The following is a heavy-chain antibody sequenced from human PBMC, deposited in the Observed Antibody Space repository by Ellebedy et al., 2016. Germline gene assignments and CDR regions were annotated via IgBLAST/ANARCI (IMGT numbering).Heavy chain of an antibody. CDR2: IDPDGSAR. CDR3: ARGRGHY. CDR1: GFTFSDYW. V-gene: IGHV3-7*03. D-gene: IGHD2-15*01. J-gene: IGHJ4*02. Sequence: GGSLRLSCVDSGFTFSDYWMNWVRQAPGKGLEWVANIDPDGSARLYVDSVKGRFTISRDNAKNSLYLQMNSLRAEDTAVYYCARGRGHYWGQGTLVTVSS.